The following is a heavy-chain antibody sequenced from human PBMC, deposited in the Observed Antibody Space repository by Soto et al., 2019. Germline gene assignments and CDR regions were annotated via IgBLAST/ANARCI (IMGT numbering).Heavy chain of an antibody. D-gene: IGHD6-13*01. CDR2: IRSKAYGETA. J-gene: IGHJ6*02. CDR3: TKYTYTSRYSYFGMDV. V-gene: IGHV3-49*03. CDR1: GFTFSDYA. Sequence: PGGSLGLSCRGSGFTFSDYAISWSRQAPGKGLEWVGVIRSKAYGETADYAASVKGRFTTLRDDSKSIAYLQMNSLQSEDTGVYYCTKYTYTSRYSYFGMDVWGHGTTVTVSS.